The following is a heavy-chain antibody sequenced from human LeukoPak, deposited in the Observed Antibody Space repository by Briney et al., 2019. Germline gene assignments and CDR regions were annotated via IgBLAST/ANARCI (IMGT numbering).Heavy chain of an antibody. Sequence: SETLSLTCTVSGDSISTSNSYWGWIRQPPGKGLEWIGSIYYSGNTYYNASLKSRVTISVDTSKNQFSLKLTSVTAADTAVYYCANPDIPWGQGTLVTVSS. V-gene: IGHV4-39*01. CDR3: ANPDIP. CDR2: IYYSGNT. D-gene: IGHD2-15*01. CDR1: GDSISTSNSY. J-gene: IGHJ5*02.